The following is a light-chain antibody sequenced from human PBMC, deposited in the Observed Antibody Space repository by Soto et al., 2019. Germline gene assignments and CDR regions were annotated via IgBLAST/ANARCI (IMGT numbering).Light chain of an antibody. CDR1: QSVSSAY. CDR2: DVS. CDR3: QQYGSSPET. Sequence: EIVLTQSPGTLSLSPGERATLSCRASQSVSSAYLAWYQQKPGQAPRLLIYDVSSRATGIADRFSGSGSGTDFTLPVSRLEPEDFAVYYCQQYGSSPETFGQGTKVEIK. V-gene: IGKV3-20*01. J-gene: IGKJ1*01.